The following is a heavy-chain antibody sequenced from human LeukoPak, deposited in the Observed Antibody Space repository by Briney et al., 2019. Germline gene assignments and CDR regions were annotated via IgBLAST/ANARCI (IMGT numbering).Heavy chain of an antibody. CDR3: ARALWFGEIDY. CDR2: IYYSGST. J-gene: IGHJ4*02. CDR1: GGSISSGDYY. V-gene: IGHV4-30-4*01. D-gene: IGHD3-10*01. Sequence: RSSETLSLTCTVSGGSISSGDYYWSWIRQPPGKGLEWIGYIYYSGSTYYNPSLKSRVTISVDTSKNQFSLKLSSVTAADTAVYYCARALWFGEIDYWGQGTLVTVSS.